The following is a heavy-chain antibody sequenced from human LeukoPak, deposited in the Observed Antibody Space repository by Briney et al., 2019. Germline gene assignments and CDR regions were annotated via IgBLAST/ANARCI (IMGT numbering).Heavy chain of an antibody. CDR3: AKDPRRLVITYYFDY. Sequence: SETLSLTCTVSGGSISSYYWSWIRQPPGKGLEWIGYIYYSGSTNYNPSLKSRVTISVDTSKNQFSLKLSSVTAADTAVYYCAKDPRRLVITYYFDYWDQGTLVTVSS. CDR1: GGSISSYY. V-gene: IGHV4-59*01. J-gene: IGHJ4*02. D-gene: IGHD3-9*01. CDR2: IYYSGST.